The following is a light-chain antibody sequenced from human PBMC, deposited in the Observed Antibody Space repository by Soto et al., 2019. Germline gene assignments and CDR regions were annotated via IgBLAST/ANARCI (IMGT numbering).Light chain of an antibody. J-gene: IGLJ2*01. CDR3: SSYTSSSTVV. V-gene: IGLV2-14*01. CDR2: DVS. CDR1: SSDVGGYNY. Sequence: QSALTQPASVSGSPGQSITISCTGTSSDVGGYNYVSWYQQHPGKAPKLMIYDVSNRPSGVSNRFSGSKSGNTASLTFSGLQAEDEADYYCSSYTSSSTVVFAGGTKLTVL.